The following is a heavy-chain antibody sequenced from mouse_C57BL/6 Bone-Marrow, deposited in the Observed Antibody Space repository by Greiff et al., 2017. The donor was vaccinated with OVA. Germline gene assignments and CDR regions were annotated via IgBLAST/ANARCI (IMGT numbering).Heavy chain of an antibody. CDR3: ARRDYYGSSPYYFDY. CDR2: INPYNGGT. CDR1: GYTFTDYY. V-gene: IGHV1-19*01. D-gene: IGHD1-1*01. J-gene: IGHJ2*01. Sequence: EVKLQESGPVLVKPGASVKMSCKASGYTFTDYYMNWVKQSHGKSLEWIGVINPYNGGTSYNQKFKGKATLTVDKSSSTAYMELNSLTSEDSAVYYCARRDYYGSSPYYFDYWGQGTTLTVSS.